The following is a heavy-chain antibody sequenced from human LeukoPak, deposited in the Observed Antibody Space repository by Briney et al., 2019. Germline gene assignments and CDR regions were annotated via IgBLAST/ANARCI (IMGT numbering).Heavy chain of an antibody. J-gene: IGHJ4*01. CDR3: VRGRYYYDN. CDR2: IYTRGNT. Sequence: SETLSLTCTVSGDSINSFYWSWIRQPPGVGLEWIGCIYTRGNTNYNPSLQSRLAISADTSKNQFSLKLSSVTAADTAIYYCVRGRYYYDNWGHGTLVTVSS. CDR1: GDSINSFY. V-gene: IGHV4-4*07.